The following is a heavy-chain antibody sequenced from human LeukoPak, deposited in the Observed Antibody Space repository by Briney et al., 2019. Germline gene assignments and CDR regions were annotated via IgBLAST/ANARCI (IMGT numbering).Heavy chain of an antibody. CDR2: IYYSGST. Sequence: KPSETLSLTCTVSGGSISSYYWSWIRQPPGKGLEWIGYIYYSGSTNYNPSLKSRVTVSVDTSKNQFSLKLSSVTAADTAVYYCARQPPRYYFDYWGQGTLVTVSS. CDR3: ARQPPRYYFDY. CDR1: GGSISSYY. V-gene: IGHV4-59*08. J-gene: IGHJ4*02.